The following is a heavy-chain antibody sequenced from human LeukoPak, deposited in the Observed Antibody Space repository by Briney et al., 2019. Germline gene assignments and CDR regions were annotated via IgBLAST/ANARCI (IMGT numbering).Heavy chain of an antibody. CDR2: IYPGDSDT. D-gene: IGHD1-26*01. J-gene: IGHJ4*02. CDR1: GYSFTSYW. V-gene: IGHV5-51*01. CDR3: ASHLEPALSSGSYPYYFDY. Sequence: GESLKISCKGSGYSFTSYWIGWVRQMPGKGLEWMGIIYPGDSDTRYSPSFQGQVTISADKSISTAYLQWSSLKASDTAMYYCASHLEPALSSGSYPYYFDYWGQGTLVTVSS.